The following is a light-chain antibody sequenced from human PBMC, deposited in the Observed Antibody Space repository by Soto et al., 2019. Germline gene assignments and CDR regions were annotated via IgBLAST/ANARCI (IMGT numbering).Light chain of an antibody. CDR1: QVISRH. CDR3: QQRSNWPPVT. J-gene: IGKJ4*01. CDR2: DAS. Sequence: EIVLTQSPATLSSSPGERATLSCRSSQVISRHLAWYRQKPGQARRLIIYDASNRATGIPARFSGSGSGTDFTLTSSSLEPEDFGVYYCQQRSNWPPVTFGGGTK. V-gene: IGKV3-11*01.